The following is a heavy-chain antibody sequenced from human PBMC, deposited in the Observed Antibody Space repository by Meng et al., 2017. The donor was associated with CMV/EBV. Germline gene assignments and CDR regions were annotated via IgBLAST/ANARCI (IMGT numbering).Heavy chain of an antibody. J-gene: IGHJ4*02. Sequence: SHSMSLVRQSPGEGLGWVSAISGSGCSTYYADSVKGRFPLSRDNSKNTLSLQMNSLSAEDTAVYYCAKDRFPTSPTGDFIKPLFDYWGQGTLVTVSS. CDR2: ISGSGCST. V-gene: IGHV3-23*01. D-gene: IGHD7-27*01. CDR3: AKDRFPTSPTGDFIKPLFDY. CDR1: SHS.